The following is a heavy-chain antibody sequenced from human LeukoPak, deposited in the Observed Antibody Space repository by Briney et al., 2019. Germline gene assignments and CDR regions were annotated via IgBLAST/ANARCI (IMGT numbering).Heavy chain of an antibody. CDR2: INHSGST. V-gene: IGHV4-34*01. CDR1: GGSFSGYY. J-gene: IGHJ1*01. D-gene: IGHD2-15*01. CDR3: ARVEHRVPLARGYQH. Sequence: SETLSLTCAVSGGSFSGYYWSWIRQPPGKGLEWIGEINHSGSTNYNPSLKSRVTISVDTSKNQFSLKLSSVTAADTAVYYCARVEHRVPLARGYQHWGQGTLVTVSS.